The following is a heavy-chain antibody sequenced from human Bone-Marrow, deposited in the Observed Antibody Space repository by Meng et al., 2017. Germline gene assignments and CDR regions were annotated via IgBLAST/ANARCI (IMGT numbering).Heavy chain of an antibody. CDR1: SGSFSDYY. V-gene: IGHV4-34*01. D-gene: IGHD4-11*01. Sequence: VSLQQGGAVLLNPSETLSFSCCFSSGSFSDYYGSWIRQPPGKGLEWIGEINHSGSTNYNPSLESRATISVDTSQNNLSLKLSSVTAADSAVYYCARGPTTMAHDFDYWGQGTLVTVSS. CDR3: ARGPTTMAHDFDY. J-gene: IGHJ4*02. CDR2: INHSGST.